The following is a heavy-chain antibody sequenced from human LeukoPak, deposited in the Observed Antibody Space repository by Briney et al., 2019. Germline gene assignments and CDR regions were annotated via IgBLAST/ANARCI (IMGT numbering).Heavy chain of an antibody. CDR3: ARAGSSGWIFDY. CDR2: IYYSGST. CDR1: GGSISSYY. Sequence: PSETLSLTCTVSGGSISSYYWSWIRQPPGKGLEWIGCIYYSGSTNYNPSLKSRVTISVDTSKNQFSLKLSSVTAADTAVYYCARAGSSGWIFDYWGQGTLVTVSS. J-gene: IGHJ4*02. D-gene: IGHD6-19*01. V-gene: IGHV4-59*01.